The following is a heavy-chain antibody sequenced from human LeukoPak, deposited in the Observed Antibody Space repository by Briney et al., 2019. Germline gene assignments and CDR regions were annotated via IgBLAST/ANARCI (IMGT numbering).Heavy chain of an antibody. Sequence: SETLSLTCTVSGGSISSSSYYWGWIRQPPGKGLEWIESIYHSGSTYYNPSLKSRVTISVDTSKNQFSLKLSSVTAADMAVYYCTRHQWWLAPRNFDYWGQGTLVTVSS. D-gene: IGHD2-8*01. CDR2: IYHSGST. J-gene: IGHJ4*02. CDR3: TRHQWWLAPRNFDY. CDR1: GGSISSSSYY. V-gene: IGHV4-39*01.